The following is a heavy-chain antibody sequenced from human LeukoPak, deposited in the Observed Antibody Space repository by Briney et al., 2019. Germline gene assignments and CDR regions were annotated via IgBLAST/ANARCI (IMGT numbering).Heavy chain of an antibody. J-gene: IGHJ4*02. Sequence: GGSLRLSCAASGFTFSSYWMSWVRQAPGKGLEWVANINQDGSEKYYVDSVKGRFTISRDNAKNSLYLQMNSLRAEDTAAYYCARHSHSNYFDYWGQGTLVTVSS. V-gene: IGHV3-7*01. CDR3: ARHSHSNYFDY. D-gene: IGHD4-11*01. CDR2: INQDGSEK. CDR1: GFTFSSYW.